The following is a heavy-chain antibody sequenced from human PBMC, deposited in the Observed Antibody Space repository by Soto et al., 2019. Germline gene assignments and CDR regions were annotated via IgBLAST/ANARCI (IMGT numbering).Heavy chain of an antibody. D-gene: IGHD3-10*01. J-gene: IGHJ4*02. Sequence: PSETLSLTCTVSGGSVSSGSYYWSWIRQPPGKGLEWIGYIYYSGSTNYNPSLKSRVTISVDTSKNQFSLKLSSVTAADTAVYYCARSTPWGPHGFGELFPLWGPPAPDDDYWGQGTLVTVSS. CDR1: GGSVSSGSYY. CDR3: ARSTPWGPHGFGELFPLWGPPAPDDDY. V-gene: IGHV4-61*01. CDR2: IYYSGST.